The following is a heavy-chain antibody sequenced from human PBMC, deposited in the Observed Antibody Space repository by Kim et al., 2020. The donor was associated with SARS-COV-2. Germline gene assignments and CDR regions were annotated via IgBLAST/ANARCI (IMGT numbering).Heavy chain of an antibody. Sequence: SVKVSCKASGGTFSSYAISWVRQAPGQGLEWMGGIIPIFGTANYAQKFQGRVTITADESTSTAYMELSSLRSEDTAVYYCARGPYSSGWYRFFDYWGQGTLVTVSS. CDR1: GGTFSSYA. V-gene: IGHV1-69*13. CDR2: IIPIFGTA. D-gene: IGHD6-19*01. CDR3: ARGPYSSGWYRFFDY. J-gene: IGHJ4*02.